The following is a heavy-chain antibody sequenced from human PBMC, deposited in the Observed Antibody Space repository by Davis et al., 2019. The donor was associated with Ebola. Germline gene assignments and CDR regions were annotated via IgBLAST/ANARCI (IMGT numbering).Heavy chain of an antibody. CDR3: TTGFPGATS. V-gene: IGHV3-73*01. Sequence: GESLKISCAASGFTFSGSAMHWVRQASGKGLEWVGRIRSKANSYATAYAASVKGRFTISRDDSKNTLYLQMNSLKTEDTAVYYCTTGFPGATSWGQGTLVTVSS. D-gene: IGHD1-26*01. J-gene: IGHJ5*02. CDR1: GFTFSGSA. CDR2: IRSKANSYAT.